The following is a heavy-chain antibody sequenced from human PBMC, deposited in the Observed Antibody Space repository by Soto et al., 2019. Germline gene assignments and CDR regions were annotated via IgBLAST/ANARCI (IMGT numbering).Heavy chain of an antibody. CDR3: ASSIVVVVAAGAFDI. D-gene: IGHD2-15*01. J-gene: IGHJ3*02. V-gene: IGHV3-7*01. CDR2: IKQDGSEK. CDR1: GFTFSSYW. Sequence: GGSLRLSCAASGFTFSSYWMSWVRQAPGKGLEWVANIKQDGSEKYYVDSVKGRFTISRDNAKNSLYLQMNSLRAEDTAVYYCASSIVVVVAAGAFDIWGQGTMVTVSS.